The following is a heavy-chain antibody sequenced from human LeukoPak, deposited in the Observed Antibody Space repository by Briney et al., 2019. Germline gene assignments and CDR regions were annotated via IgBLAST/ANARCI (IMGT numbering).Heavy chain of an antibody. CDR1: GFTFDDYA. J-gene: IGHJ4*02. D-gene: IGHD3-22*01. CDR2: ISRNSGSI. V-gene: IGHV3-9*01. CDR3: AKDKRNYYDSSGYSYYFDY. Sequence: PGRSLRLSCAASGFTFDDYAMHWVRQAPGKGLEWVSGISRNSGSIGYADSVKGRFTISRDNAKNSLYLQMNSLRAEDTALYYCAKDKRNYYDSSGYSYYFDYWGQGTLVTVSS.